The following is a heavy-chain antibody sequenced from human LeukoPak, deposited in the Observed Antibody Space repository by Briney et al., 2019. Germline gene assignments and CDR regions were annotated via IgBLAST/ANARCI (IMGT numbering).Heavy chain of an antibody. Sequence: GGSLRLSCAASGFTFSSYEMNWVRQAPGKGLEWVSYISSSGSIIYYADSVKGRFTISRDNAKNSLYLQMNSLRAEDTAVYYCARDLSVSSSGSNCYYGMDVWGQGTTVTVSS. D-gene: IGHD6-6*01. J-gene: IGHJ6*02. V-gene: IGHV3-48*03. CDR2: ISSSGSII. CDR3: ARDLSVSSSGSNCYYGMDV. CDR1: GFTFSSYE.